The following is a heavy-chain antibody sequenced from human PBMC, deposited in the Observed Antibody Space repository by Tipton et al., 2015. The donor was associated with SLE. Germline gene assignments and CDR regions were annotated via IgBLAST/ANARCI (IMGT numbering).Heavy chain of an antibody. CDR1: GDSIGSGGYF. J-gene: IGHJ6*03. CDR2: IYYSGNT. V-gene: IGHV4-31*03. D-gene: IGHD1-14*01. CDR3: ARDLRSGGYYYYYYMDV. Sequence: TLSLTCTVSGDSIGSGGYFWNWIRQHPGKGLEWIGYIYYSGNTYYNPSLKSRVTISVDTSKNQFSLNLSSVTAADTAVYYCARDLRSGGYYYYYYMDVWGKGTTVTVSS.